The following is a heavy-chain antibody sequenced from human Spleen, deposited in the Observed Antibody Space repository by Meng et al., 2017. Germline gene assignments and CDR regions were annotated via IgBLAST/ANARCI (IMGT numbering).Heavy chain of an antibody. V-gene: IGHV3-66*02. CDR3: ARDRALDAFDI. Sequence: GESLKISCAASGFTVSSNYMSWVRQAPGKGLEWVSVIYSGGSTYYADSVKGRFTISRDNSKNTLYLQMNSLRAEDTAVYYCARDRALDAFDIWGQGTMFTVSS. J-gene: IGHJ3*02. CDR1: GFTVSSNY. CDR2: IYSGGST.